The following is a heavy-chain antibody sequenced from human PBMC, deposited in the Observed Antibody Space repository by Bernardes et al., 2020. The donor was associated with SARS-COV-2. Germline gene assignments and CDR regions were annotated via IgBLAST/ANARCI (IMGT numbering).Heavy chain of an antibody. CDR3: ARDQGVGASYNWFDP. D-gene: IGHD1-26*01. CDR1: GGSISSYY. Sequence: SETLSLTCTVSGGSISSYYWSWIRQPAGKGLEWIGRIYTSGSTNYNPSLKSRVTMSVDTSKNQFSLKLSSVTAADTAVYYCARDQGVGASYNWFDPWGQGTLVTVSS. J-gene: IGHJ5*02. CDR2: IYTSGST. V-gene: IGHV4-4*07.